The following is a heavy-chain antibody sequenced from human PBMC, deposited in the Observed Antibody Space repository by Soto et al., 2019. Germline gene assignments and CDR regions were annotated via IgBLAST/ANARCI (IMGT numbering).Heavy chain of an antibody. CDR2: IYYSGST. J-gene: IGHJ4*02. CDR3: ARAVFARENIVVVPAAMKKFDY. CDR1: GGSISSGGYY. V-gene: IGHV4-31*03. D-gene: IGHD2-2*01. Sequence: QVQLQESGPGLVKPSQTLSLTCTVSGGSISSGGYYWSWIRQHPGKGLEWIGYIYYSGSTYYNPSLKSRLTIAVDTSKNQFSLKLSSVTAADTAVYYCARAVFARENIVVVPAAMKKFDYWGQGTLVTVSS.